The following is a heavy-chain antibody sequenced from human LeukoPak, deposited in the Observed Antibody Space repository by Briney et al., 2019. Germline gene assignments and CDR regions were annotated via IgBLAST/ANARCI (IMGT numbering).Heavy chain of an antibody. Sequence: PSETLSLTCTVSGGSISSYYWGWIRQPPGKGLEWIGSIYYSGSTYYNPSLKSRVTISVDTSKNQFSLKLSSVTAADTAVYYCARGVTYYYDSSGYYGRYYFDYWGQGTLVTVSS. J-gene: IGHJ4*02. CDR1: GGSISSYY. CDR3: ARGVTYYYDSSGYYGRYYFDY. CDR2: IYYSGST. D-gene: IGHD3-22*01. V-gene: IGHV4-39*07.